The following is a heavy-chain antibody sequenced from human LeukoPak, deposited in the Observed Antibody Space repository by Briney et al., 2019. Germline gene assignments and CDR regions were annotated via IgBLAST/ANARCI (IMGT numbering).Heavy chain of an antibody. D-gene: IGHD7-27*01. CDR3: ARLGANWGSFSHPFDY. Sequence: PSETLSLTCTVSGGSISSYYWSWIRQPPGKGLEWIGYIYYSGSTNYNPSLKSRVTISVDTSKNQFSLKLSSVTAADTAVYYCARLGANWGSFSHPFDYWGQGTLVTVSS. J-gene: IGHJ4*02. V-gene: IGHV4-59*08. CDR2: IYYSGST. CDR1: GGSISSYY.